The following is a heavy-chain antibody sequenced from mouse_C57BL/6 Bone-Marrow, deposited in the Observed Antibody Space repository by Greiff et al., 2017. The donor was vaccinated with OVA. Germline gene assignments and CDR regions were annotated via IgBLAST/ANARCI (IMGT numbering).Heavy chain of an antibody. CDR2: ISYDGSN. J-gene: IGHJ4*01. V-gene: IGHV3-6*01. CDR3: ARDRADY. CDR1: GYSITSGYY. D-gene: IGHD3-1*01. Sequence: EVQVVESGPGLVKPSQSLSLTCSVTGYSITSGYYWNWIRQFPGNKLEWMGYISYDGSNNYNPSLKNRISIIRDTSKNQFFLKLNSVTTEDTATYYCARDRADYWGQGTSVTVAS.